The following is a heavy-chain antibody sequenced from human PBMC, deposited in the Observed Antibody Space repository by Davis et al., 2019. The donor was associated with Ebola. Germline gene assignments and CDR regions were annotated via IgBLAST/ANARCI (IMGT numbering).Heavy chain of an antibody. CDR2: IRSKAYGGTT. J-gene: IGHJ4*02. V-gene: IGHV3-49*03. CDR1: GFTFGGYT. D-gene: IGHD3-9*01. Sequence: PGGSLRLSCTTSGFTFGGYTMSWFRRAPGKGLEWVGFIRSKAYGGTTEYAASVRGRFIISREDSKSIAQLQMNSLKTEDTAVYYCTRVQPSYDFLTALDYWGQGALVTVSS. CDR3: TRVQPSYDFLTALDY.